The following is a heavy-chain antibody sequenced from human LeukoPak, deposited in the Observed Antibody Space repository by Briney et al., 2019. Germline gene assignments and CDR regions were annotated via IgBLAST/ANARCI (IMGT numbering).Heavy chain of an antibody. D-gene: IGHD5-18*01. V-gene: IGHV1-2*02. CDR3: AGRGYSYGYDY. Sequence: ASVKVSCKASGYTFTGYYMHWVRQAPGQGLDWMGWINPNRGGTNYAQKFQGRVTMTRDTTISTACMELSRLRSDDTAVYYCAGRGYSYGYDYWGQGTLVTVSS. CDR1: GYTFTGYY. J-gene: IGHJ4*02. CDR2: INPNRGGT.